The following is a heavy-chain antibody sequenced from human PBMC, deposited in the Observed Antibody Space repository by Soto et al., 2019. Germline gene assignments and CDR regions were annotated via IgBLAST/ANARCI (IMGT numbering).Heavy chain of an antibody. CDR2: INAGNGNT. CDR3: ARDRPYDILTGFDY. D-gene: IGHD3-9*01. V-gene: IGHV1-3*01. CDR1: GYTFTSYA. J-gene: IGHJ4*02. Sequence: QVQLVQSGAEVKKPGASVKVSCKASGYTFTSYAMHWVRQAPGQRLEWMGWINAGNGNTKYSQKFQGRVTITRDTSASTAYMELSSVRSEDTAVYYCARDRPYDILTGFDYWGQGTLVTVSS.